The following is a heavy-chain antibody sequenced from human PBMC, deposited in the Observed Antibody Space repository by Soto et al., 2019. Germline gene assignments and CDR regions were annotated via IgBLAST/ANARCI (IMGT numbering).Heavy chain of an antibody. V-gene: IGHV1-69*13. CDR1: GGTFSSYA. J-gene: IGHJ5*02. D-gene: IGHD2-2*01. CDR3: ARGVLPAAMQGEFDP. CDR2: IIPIFGTA. Sequence: GASVKASCKAPGGTFSSYAISWVRQAPGQGLEWMGGIIPIFGTANYAQKFQGRVTITADESTSTAYMELSSLRSEDTAVYYCARGVLPAAMQGEFDPWGQGTLVTVSS.